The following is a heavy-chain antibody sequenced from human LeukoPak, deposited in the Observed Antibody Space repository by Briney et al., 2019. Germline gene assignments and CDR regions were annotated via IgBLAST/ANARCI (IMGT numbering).Heavy chain of an antibody. CDR2: IYYSGGT. CDR1: GGSISSTSHY. CDR3: AREGDWVDAFDI. Sequence: RTSETLSLTCTVSGGSISSTSHYWGWIRQPPGKGLEWIGSIYYSGGTYYNPSLKSRVTISVDTSKHQFSLKLSSVTAADTAVYYCAREGDWVDAFDIWGQGTMVTVSS. V-gene: IGHV4-39*07. J-gene: IGHJ3*02. D-gene: IGHD3/OR15-3a*01.